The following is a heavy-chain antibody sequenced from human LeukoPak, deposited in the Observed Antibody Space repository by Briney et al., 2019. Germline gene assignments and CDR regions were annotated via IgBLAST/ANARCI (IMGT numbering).Heavy chain of an antibody. CDR1: RFTFNSYA. CDR2: IGGSNGIT. Sequence: GGSLRLSCAASRFTFNSYAMSWVRQAPGKGLEWVSVIGGSNGITFYVGSVKGRFTISRDNSKDTLYLQMNSLRAEDTAVYYCAKGPVYYDSSGYFPFDYWGQGTLVTVSS. J-gene: IGHJ4*02. V-gene: IGHV3-23*01. CDR3: AKGPVYYDSSGYFPFDY. D-gene: IGHD3-22*01.